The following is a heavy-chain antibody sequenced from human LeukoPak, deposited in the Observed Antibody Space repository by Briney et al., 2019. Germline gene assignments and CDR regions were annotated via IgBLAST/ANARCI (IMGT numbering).Heavy chain of an antibody. CDR3: ARGRGRTGWVMGDY. Sequence: PSETLSLTCTVSGGSISSYYWSWIRQPPGKGLEWIGYIYYSGSTNYNPSLKSRVTISVDTSKNQLSLKLSSVTAADTAIYYCARGRGRTGWVMGDYWGQGTLVTVSS. V-gene: IGHV4-59*12. CDR2: IYYSGST. CDR1: GGSISSYY. J-gene: IGHJ4*02. D-gene: IGHD3/OR15-3a*01.